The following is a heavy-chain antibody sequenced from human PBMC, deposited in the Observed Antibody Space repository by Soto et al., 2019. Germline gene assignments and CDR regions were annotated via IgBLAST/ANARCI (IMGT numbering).Heavy chain of an antibody. Sequence: EVQLLESGGGLVQPEGSLRLSCVASGFSFSTYAMSWVRQAPGKGLEWVSGISGSGGTTYYADSVKGRFTISRDNSKNTLYLQVNSLRVEDTAVYYCAKDQAAAGTISRYFQHWGQGTLVTVSS. J-gene: IGHJ1*01. CDR1: GFSFSTYA. CDR3: AKDQAAAGTISRYFQH. CDR2: ISGSGGTT. D-gene: IGHD6-13*01. V-gene: IGHV3-23*01.